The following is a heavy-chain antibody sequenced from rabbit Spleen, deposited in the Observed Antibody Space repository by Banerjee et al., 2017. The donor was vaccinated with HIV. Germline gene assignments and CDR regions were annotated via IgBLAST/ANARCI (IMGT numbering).Heavy chain of an antibody. CDR2: IWTGSTSIT. V-gene: IGHV1S40*01. Sequence: QSLEESGGDLVKPGASLTLTCSASGFSFTSGYDMCWVRQATGKGLEWIGTIWTGSTSITWYANWALGRFTISKTSSTTVTLQLNSLTAADTATYFCARDPNYASGHYIYSFWGPGTLVTVS. D-gene: IGHD1-1*01. J-gene: IGHJ4*01. CDR3: ARDPNYASGHYIYSF. CDR1: GFSFTSGYD.